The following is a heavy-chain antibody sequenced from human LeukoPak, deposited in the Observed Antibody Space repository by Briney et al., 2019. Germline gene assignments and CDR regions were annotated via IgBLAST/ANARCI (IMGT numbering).Heavy chain of an antibody. CDR3: ATRDDTTNYYYYGMDV. Sequence: GSLRLSCAVSGFTFSSSAISWVRQAPGKGLEWVSEISGSSGSTNYADSVKGRVTIPRDKSKNSLHLQMNSLRAEDTAVYYCATRDDTTNYYYYGMDVWGQGTTVTVSS. CDR1: GFTFSSSA. J-gene: IGHJ6*02. CDR2: ISGSSGST. V-gene: IGHV3-23*01. D-gene: IGHD3-22*01.